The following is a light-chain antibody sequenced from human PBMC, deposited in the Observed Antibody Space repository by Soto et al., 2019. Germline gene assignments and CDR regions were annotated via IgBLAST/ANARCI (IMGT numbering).Light chain of an antibody. J-gene: IGKJ1*01. Sequence: EIVWTQSPGTLSLSPGERATLSCRASQSVSSSYLAWYQQKPGQAPRLRIYGASSRATGIPDRLSGSGSGTDFTLTISRLEPEDFAVYYCQQYGSSRTFGQGTKVDIK. CDR1: QSVSSSY. CDR2: GAS. V-gene: IGKV3-20*01. CDR3: QQYGSSRT.